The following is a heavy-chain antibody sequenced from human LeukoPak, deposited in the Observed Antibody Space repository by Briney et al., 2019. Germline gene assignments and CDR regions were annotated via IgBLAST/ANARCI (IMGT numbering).Heavy chain of an antibody. CDR3: AKYSSGWYEGRYYYYGMDV. D-gene: IGHD6-19*01. CDR1: GFTFSSYA. J-gene: IGHJ6*02. V-gene: IGHV3-23*01. CDR2: ISGSGGST. Sequence: GGSLRLSCAASGFTFSSYAMSWVRQVPGKGLEWVSAISGSGGSTYYADSVKGRFTISRDNSKNTLYLQMNSLRAEDTAVYYCAKYSSGWYEGRYYYYGMDVWGQGTTVTVSS.